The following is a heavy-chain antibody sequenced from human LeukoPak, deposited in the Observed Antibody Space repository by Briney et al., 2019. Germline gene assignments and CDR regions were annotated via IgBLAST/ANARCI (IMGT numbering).Heavy chain of an antibody. CDR3: ARVDSSSWHYLDY. D-gene: IGHD6-13*01. CDR1: GGSISSSSYY. V-gene: IGHV4-39*01. J-gene: IGHJ4*02. Sequence: SETLSLICTVSGGSISSSSYYWGWIRQPPGKGLEWIGSIYYSGSTYYNPSLKSRVTISVDTSKNQFSLKLSSVTAADTAVYYCARVDSSSWHYLDYWGQGTLVTVSS. CDR2: IYYSGST.